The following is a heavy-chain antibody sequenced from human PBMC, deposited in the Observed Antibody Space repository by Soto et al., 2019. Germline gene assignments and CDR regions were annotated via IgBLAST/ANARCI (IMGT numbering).Heavy chain of an antibody. CDR3: AREDSSNWYDWFDP. Sequence: SETLSLTCTVSGGSISSYYWSWIRQPPGKGLEWIGYISYSGSTNYNPSLRSRVTISLDTSKNQFSLKLSSVTAADTAVYYCAREDSSNWYDWFDPWGQGTLVTVSS. CDR1: GGSISSYY. J-gene: IGHJ5*02. CDR2: ISYSGST. D-gene: IGHD6-13*01. V-gene: IGHV4-59*01.